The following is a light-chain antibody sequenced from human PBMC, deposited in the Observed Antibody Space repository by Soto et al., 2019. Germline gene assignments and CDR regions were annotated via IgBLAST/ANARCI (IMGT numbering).Light chain of an antibody. CDR1: SGSIASNY. J-gene: IGLJ6*01. Sequence: NFMLTQPHSVSESPGKTVTISCTRSSGSIASNYVQWYQQRPGSAPTTVIYEDNQRPSGVPDRFSGSIDSSSNSASLNISGLKTEDEADYYCQSYDSSNNVFGSGTQLTVL. CDR3: QSYDSSNNV. CDR2: EDN. V-gene: IGLV6-57*04.